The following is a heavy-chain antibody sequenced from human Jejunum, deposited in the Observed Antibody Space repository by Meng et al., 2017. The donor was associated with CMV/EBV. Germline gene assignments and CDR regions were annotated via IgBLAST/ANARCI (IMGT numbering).Heavy chain of an antibody. D-gene: IGHD1-26*01. CDR2: FYSSDTY. CDR1: GGSINNYY. CDR3: ARGPGASTREGFDH. V-gene: IGHV4-4*07. J-gene: IGHJ4*02. Sequence: GRLQESAPGLVKPSETLSLTCTVSGGSINNYYWSWIRQSAGKGLEWIGRFYSSDTYNYHPSLNSRVTMSLDTSKKQFSLILSSVTAADTARYYCARGPGASTREGFDHWGLGTLVTVSS.